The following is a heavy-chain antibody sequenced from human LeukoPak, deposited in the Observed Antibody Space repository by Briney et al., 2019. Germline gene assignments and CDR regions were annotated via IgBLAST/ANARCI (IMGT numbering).Heavy chain of an antibody. CDR1: GFTFSSYS. D-gene: IGHD2-2*01. CDR3: ASGGYCSSTSCYVDY. CDR2: ISSSGRYI. J-gene: IGHJ4*02. V-gene: IGHV3-21*01. Sequence: GGSLRLSCAASGFTFSSYSMNWVRQAPGKGLEWVSSISSSGRYIYYAESVKGRFTISRDNAKNSLYLQMNSLRAEDTAVYYCASGGYCSSTSCYVDYWGQGTLVTVSS.